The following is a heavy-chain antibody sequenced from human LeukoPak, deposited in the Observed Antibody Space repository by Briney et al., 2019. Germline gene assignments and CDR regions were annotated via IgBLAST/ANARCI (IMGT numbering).Heavy chain of an antibody. CDR3: AKTIGRADHSGDGGYYGLDV. J-gene: IGHJ6*02. V-gene: IGHV3-7*01. Sequence: PGGSLRLSCAASGFTFSSYSMSWVRQAPGKGLEWVANIKQDGSEKYYVDSVKGRFTISRDNAKNSPYLQMNSLRAEDTAVYFCAKTIGRADHSGDGGYYGLDVWGQGTPVTVSS. CDR2: IKQDGSEK. CDR1: GFTFSSYS. D-gene: IGHD5-12*01.